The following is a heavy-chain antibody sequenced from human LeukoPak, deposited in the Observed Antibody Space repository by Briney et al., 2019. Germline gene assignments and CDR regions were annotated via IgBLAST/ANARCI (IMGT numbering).Heavy chain of an antibody. CDR2: ISYDGSNK. J-gene: IGHJ4*02. V-gene: IGHV3-30*03. D-gene: IGHD6-13*01. CDR3: ARGEQPLAPFDY. Sequence: GGSLRLSCAASGFTFSSYGMHWVRQAPGKGLEWVAVISYDGSNKYYADFVKGRFTISRDNSKNTLYLQMNSLRAEDTAVYYCARGEQPLAPFDYWGQGTLVTVSS. CDR1: GFTFSSYG.